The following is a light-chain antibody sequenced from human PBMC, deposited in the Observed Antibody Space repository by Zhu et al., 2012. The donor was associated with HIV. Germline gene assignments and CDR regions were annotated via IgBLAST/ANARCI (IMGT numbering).Light chain of an antibody. V-gene: IGKV3-20*01. Sequence: EIVLTQSPGTLSLSPGERATLSCRASQSVSSSYLGWYQQKPGQAPRLLIYGASSRATGIPDRFSGSGSGTDFTLTISRLEPEDFAVYYYQQYVSSPPGLTFGGGTKVEIK. CDR3: QQYVSSPPGLT. J-gene: IGKJ4*01. CDR1: QSVSSSY. CDR2: GAS.